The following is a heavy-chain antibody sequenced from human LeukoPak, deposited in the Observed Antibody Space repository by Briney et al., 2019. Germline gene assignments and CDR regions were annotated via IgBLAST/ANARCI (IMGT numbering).Heavy chain of an antibody. D-gene: IGHD2-15*01. CDR1: GFTFSSYD. V-gene: IGHV3-23*01. CDR3: AKRGGTESFYYYYYMDV. Sequence: GGSLRLSCAASGFTFSSYDMTWVRQTPGKGLEWVALISRSGGTTYYADSVKDRFTISRDNSKNTLYLQMNSLRAEDTAEYYCAKRGGTESFYYYYYMDVWGKGTTVTVSS. CDR2: ISRSGGTT. J-gene: IGHJ6*03.